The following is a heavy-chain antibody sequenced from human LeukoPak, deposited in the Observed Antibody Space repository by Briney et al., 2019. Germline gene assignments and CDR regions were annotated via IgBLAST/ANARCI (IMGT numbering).Heavy chain of an antibody. J-gene: IGHJ4*02. D-gene: IGHD5-12*01. Sequence: ASVKVSCEASGYAFTDYGITWVRQGPGQGHEWKGWTSVYNGNTNYAQELQGRVTMTTDTSTRTAYMELRRLRSDETAVYYCARGGYSGTEKPNDYWGPGTLVTVSS. CDR1: GYAFTDYG. V-gene: IGHV1-18*01. CDR2: TSVYNGNT. CDR3: ARGGYSGTEKPNDY.